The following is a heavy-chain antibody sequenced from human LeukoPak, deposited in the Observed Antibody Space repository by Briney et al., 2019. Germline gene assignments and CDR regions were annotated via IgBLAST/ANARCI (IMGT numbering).Heavy chain of an antibody. D-gene: IGHD2-15*01. J-gene: IGHJ6*03. Sequence: PGGSLRLSCAASGFTFSTYEMNWVRQAPGKGLEWVSYISTNGRTIYYADSVKGRFTMSRDNAKNSLYLQMNSLRAEDTAVYYCARDYRGYSMDVWGKGTTVTISS. CDR2: ISTNGRTI. CDR1: GFTFSTYE. CDR3: ARDYRGYSMDV. V-gene: IGHV3-48*03.